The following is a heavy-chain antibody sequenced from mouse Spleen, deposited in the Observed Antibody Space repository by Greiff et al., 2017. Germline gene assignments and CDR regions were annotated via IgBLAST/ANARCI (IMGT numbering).Heavy chain of an antibody. CDR3: AREGGYDVGAWFAY. Sequence: QVQLQQPGAELVKPGASVKLSCKASGYTFTSYWMQWVKQRPGQGLEWIGELDPSDSYTNYNQKFKGKATLTVDTSSSTAYMQLISLTSEDSAVYYCAREGGYDVGAWFAYWGQGTLVTVSA. D-gene: IGHD2-14*01. V-gene: IGHV1-50*01. CDR2: LDPSDSYT. CDR1: GYTFTSYW. J-gene: IGHJ3*01.